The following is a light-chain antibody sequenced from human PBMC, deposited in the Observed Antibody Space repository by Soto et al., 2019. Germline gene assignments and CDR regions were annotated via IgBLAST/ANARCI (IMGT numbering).Light chain of an antibody. CDR3: QAWDSSTAV. CDR1: KLGDKY. J-gene: IGLJ1*01. CDR2: QDS. V-gene: IGLV3-1*01. Sequence: SYELTQPPSVSVSPGQTASITCYGDKLGDKYACWYQQKPGQSPVLVIYQDSKRPSGIPERFSGSNSGNTATLTISGTQAMDEADYYCQAWDSSTAVFGTGTQLTVL.